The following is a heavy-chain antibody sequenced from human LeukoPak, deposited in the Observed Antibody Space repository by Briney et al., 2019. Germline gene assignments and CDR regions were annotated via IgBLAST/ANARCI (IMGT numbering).Heavy chain of an antibody. CDR1: GFTFSNYA. CDR3: AELGITMIGGV. J-gene: IGHJ6*04. CDR2: ISGSGGAT. D-gene: IGHD3-10*02. V-gene: IGHV3-23*01. Sequence: GGSLRLSCAASGFTFSNYAMNWVRQAPGKGLEWVSAISGSGGATYYADSVKGRFTISRDNSKNTLYLQMNSLRAEDTAVYYCAELGITMIGGVWGKGTTVTISS.